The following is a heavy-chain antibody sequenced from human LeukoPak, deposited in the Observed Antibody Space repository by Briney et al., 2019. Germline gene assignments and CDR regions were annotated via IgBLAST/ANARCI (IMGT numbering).Heavy chain of an antibody. D-gene: IGHD2-15*01. V-gene: IGHV4-39*01. CDR2: IYYSGST. CDR3: ARRYCSGGSCYPPAENPAFDY. Sequence: SETLSLTCTVSGGSISSSGYYWGWIRQPPGKGLEWIGKIYYSGSTYYNPSLKSRVTMSVDTSKNQFSLKLSSVTAADTAVYYCARRYCSGGSCYPPAENPAFDYWGQGTLVTVSS. CDR1: GGSISSSGYY. J-gene: IGHJ4*02.